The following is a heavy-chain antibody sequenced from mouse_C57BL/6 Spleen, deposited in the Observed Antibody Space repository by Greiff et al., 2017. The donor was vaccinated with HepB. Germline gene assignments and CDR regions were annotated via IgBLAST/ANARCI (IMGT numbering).Heavy chain of an antibody. CDR1: GYAFSSYW. J-gene: IGHJ2*01. V-gene: IGHV1-80*01. CDR2: IYPGDGDT. CDR3: ARGGLRGHNFDY. Sequence: QVQLKQSGAELVKPGASVKISCKASGYAFSSYWMNWVKQRPGKGLEWIGQIYPGDGDTNYNGKFKGKATLTADKSSSTAYMQLSSLTSEDSAVYFCARGGLRGHNFDYWGQGTTLTVSS. D-gene: IGHD2-2*01.